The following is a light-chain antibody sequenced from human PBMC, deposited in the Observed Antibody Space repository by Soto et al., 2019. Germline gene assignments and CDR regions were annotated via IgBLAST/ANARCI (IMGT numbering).Light chain of an antibody. CDR2: DAS. V-gene: IGKV3-11*01. CDR3: QQRSNFIT. CDR1: QSISSY. J-gene: IGKJ5*01. Sequence: EIVLTQSPATLSLSPGERATLSCRARQSISSYLAWYQQKPGQAPRHLIYDASNRATGIPARFSGSGSGTDFTLTISSIESEDFAVYYCQQRSNFITFGQGTRLEIK.